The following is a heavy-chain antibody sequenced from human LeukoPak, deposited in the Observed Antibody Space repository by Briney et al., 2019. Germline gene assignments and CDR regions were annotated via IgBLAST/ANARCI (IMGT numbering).Heavy chain of an antibody. Sequence: PGGSLRFSCAASGFSFSSYDMLWVRQSPGKRLEWVSGIGTAGDTYYLDSVKGRFTTFRENGLNSLYLQMNSLRAGDTAVYYCVRGWPGDFEHWGQGSLVTVSS. J-gene: IGHJ4*02. D-gene: IGHD5-24*01. V-gene: IGHV3-13*01. CDR3: VRGWPGDFEH. CDR2: IGTAGDT. CDR1: GFSFSSYD.